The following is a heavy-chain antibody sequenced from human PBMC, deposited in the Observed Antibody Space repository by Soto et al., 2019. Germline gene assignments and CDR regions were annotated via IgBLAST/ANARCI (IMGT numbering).Heavy chain of an antibody. J-gene: IGHJ4*02. V-gene: IGHV3-33*06. Sequence: PGGSLRLSCAASGFTFSSYGMHWVRQAPGKXLEWVAVIWYDGSDKYYADSVKGRFTISRDNSRNTLYLQMDSLRVEDSAVYSCAKAGCSGGTCYLYYFDYWGQGALVTVSS. CDR3: AKAGCSGGTCYLYYFDY. CDR1: GFTFSSYG. D-gene: IGHD2-15*01. CDR2: IWYDGSDK.